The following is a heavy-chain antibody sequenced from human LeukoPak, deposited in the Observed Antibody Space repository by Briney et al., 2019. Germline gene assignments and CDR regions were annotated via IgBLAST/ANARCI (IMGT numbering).Heavy chain of an antibody. J-gene: IGHJ6*02. D-gene: IGHD3-9*01. V-gene: IGHV1-8*01. CDR3: ARGEYILRYFDWLINRSYYYYLSMDV. CDR1: GYTFTSYD. Sequence: ASVKVSCKASGYTFTSYDINWVRQATGQGLEWMGWMNPNSGNTGYAQKFQGRVTMTRNTSISTAYMELSSLRSEDTAVYYCARGEYILRYFDWLINRSYYYYLSMDVWGQGTTVTVSS. CDR2: MNPNSGNT.